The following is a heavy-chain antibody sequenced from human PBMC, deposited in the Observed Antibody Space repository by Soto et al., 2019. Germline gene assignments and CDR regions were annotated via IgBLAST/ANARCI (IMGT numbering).Heavy chain of an antibody. CDR2: ISGSGDGT. D-gene: IGHD1-26*01. CDR3: AKRVKSGSTSVGNAMDV. CDR1: GFSFTNYA. Sequence: XXSLSLSCAASGFSFTNYAVPWILQTPGKGLEWVSAISGSGDGTYYADSVRGRFTISRDNSKSTVHLQMNSLRAEDKAVYFCAKRVKSGSTSVGNAMDVWGQGTTVTVSS. V-gene: IGHV3-23*01. J-gene: IGHJ6*02.